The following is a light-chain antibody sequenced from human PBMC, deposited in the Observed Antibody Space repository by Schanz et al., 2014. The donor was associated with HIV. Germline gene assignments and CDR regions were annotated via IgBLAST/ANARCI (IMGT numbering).Light chain of an antibody. CDR3: QQCSNSPLT. J-gene: IGKJ4*01. V-gene: IGKV3-15*01. CDR2: GAS. CDR1: QSVSTR. Sequence: ETVMTQSPATLSVSPGERVTLSCRARQSVSTRLAWYLQKPGQAPRLLISGASTRATGIPTRFSGSGSGTDFTLTISRLEPEDFAVYYCQQCSNSPLTFGGGTKVEIK.